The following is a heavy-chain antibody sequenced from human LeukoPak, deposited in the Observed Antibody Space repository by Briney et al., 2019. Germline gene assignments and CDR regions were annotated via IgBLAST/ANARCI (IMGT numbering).Heavy chain of an antibody. V-gene: IGHV1-2*02. CDR3: ATHSSGYYLPDY. Sequence: ASVKVSCKASGYTFTGYYMHWVRQAPGQGLEWMGWINPNSGGTNYAQKFQGRVTMTRDTSISTAYMELSRLRSDDTAVYYCATHSSGYYLPDYWGQGTLVTVSS. J-gene: IGHJ4*02. CDR1: GYTFTGYY. D-gene: IGHD3-22*01. CDR2: INPNSGGT.